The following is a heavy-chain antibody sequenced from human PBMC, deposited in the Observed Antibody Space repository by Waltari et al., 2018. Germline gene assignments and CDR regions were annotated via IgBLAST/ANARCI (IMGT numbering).Heavy chain of an antibody. Sequence: QVQLVQSGAEVKKPGSSVKVSCKASGGTFSSYAISWVRQAPGQGLEWRGRIIPSLGIANYAQKCQGRVTITADKSTSTADMELSSLRSEDTAVYYCARAASSDFDYWGQGTLVTVSS. CDR2: IIPSLGIA. J-gene: IGHJ4*02. V-gene: IGHV1-69*09. CDR1: GGTFSSYA. D-gene: IGHD6-13*01. CDR3: ARAASSDFDY.